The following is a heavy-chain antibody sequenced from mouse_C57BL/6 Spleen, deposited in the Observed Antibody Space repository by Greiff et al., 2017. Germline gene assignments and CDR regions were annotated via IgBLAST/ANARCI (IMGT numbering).Heavy chain of an antibody. D-gene: IGHD1-1*01. J-gene: IGHJ4*01. CDR1: GYSITSGYD. V-gene: IGHV3-1*01. CDR3: ARAPYYGSSYGYAMDY. Sequence: DVMLVESGPGMVKPSQSLSLTCTVTGYSITSGYDWHWIRHFPGNKLEWMGYISYSGSTNYNPSLKSRISITHDTSKNHFFLKLNSVTTEDTATYYCARAPYYGSSYGYAMDYWGQGTSVTVSS. CDR2: ISYSGST.